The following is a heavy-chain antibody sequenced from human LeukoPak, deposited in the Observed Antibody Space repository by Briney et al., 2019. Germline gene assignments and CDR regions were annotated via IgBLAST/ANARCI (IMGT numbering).Heavy chain of an antibody. J-gene: IGHJ4*02. CDR3: ARKRIYSYGRHTGVAVTESFDS. CDR2: INHSGST. D-gene: IGHD5-18*01. V-gene: IGHV4-34*01. CDR1: GGSSSGYY. Sequence: SETLSLTCAVYGGSSSGYYWSWIRQPPGKGLEWTGEINHSGSTNYNPSLKSRVSISVDTSKNQFSLRLNSVTAADTAVYYCARKRIYSYGRHTGVAVTESFDSWGQGTLVTVSS.